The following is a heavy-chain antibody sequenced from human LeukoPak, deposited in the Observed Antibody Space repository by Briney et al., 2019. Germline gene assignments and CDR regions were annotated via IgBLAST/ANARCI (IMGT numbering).Heavy chain of an antibody. CDR2: IYTSGST. D-gene: IGHD2-21*02. CDR1: GGSISSGSYY. V-gene: IGHV4-61*02. CDR3: ARGRGVVTAMSYYGMDV. J-gene: IGHJ6*02. Sequence: PSQTLSLTCTVSGGSISSGSYYWSWIRQPAGKGLEWIGRIYTSGSTNYNPSLKSRVTISVDTSKNQFSLKLSSVTAADTAVYYCARGRGVVTAMSYYGMDVWGQGTTVTVSS.